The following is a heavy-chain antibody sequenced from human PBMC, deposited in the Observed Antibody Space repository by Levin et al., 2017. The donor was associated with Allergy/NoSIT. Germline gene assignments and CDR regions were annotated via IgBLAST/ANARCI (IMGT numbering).Heavy chain of an antibody. CDR2: IYYSGST. J-gene: IGHJ6*03. CDR3: ARVVSGYDWPYYYYYMDV. CDR1: GGSVSSGSYY. Sequence: SQTLSLTCTVSGGSVSSGSYYWSWIRQPPGKGLEWIGYIYYSGSTNYNPSLKSRVTISVDTSKNQFSLKLSSVTAADTAVYYCARVVSGYDWPYYYYYMDVWGKGTTVTVSS. V-gene: IGHV4-61*01. D-gene: IGHD5-12*01.